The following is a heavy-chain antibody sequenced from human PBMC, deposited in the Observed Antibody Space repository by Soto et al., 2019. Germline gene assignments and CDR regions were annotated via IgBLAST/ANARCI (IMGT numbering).Heavy chain of an antibody. Sequence: QVQLVQSGAEVKEPGDSVRVSCEASGYTFTAYYIHWVRRAPGQGLEWMGWINPKFGDTPYAQDFQGRVSMTRDMSISTVYMEVSRLTSDDTAIYYCARNMDYYYGRGSGNGHGVWGPGTTVTVFS. CDR1: GYTFTAYY. J-gene: IGHJ6*02. CDR2: INPKFGDT. D-gene: IGHD3-10*02. V-gene: IGHV1-2*02. CDR3: ARNMDYYYGRGSGNGHGV.